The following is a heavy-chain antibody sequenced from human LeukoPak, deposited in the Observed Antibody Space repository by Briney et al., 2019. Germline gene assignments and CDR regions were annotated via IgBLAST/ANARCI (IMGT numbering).Heavy chain of an antibody. V-gene: IGHV3-66*01. CDR2: IYSGGTT. CDR3: ARDRENFSSGYYYY. J-gene: IGHJ4*02. D-gene: IGHD3-22*01. Sequence: GGSLRLSCAASGFNASSNYMSWVRQAPGKGLEWVSHIYSGGTTYYADSVKGRFTTPRDNSKNTLYLQMNSLRAEDTAVYYCARDRENFSSGYYYYWGQGTLVTVAS. CDR1: GFNASSNY.